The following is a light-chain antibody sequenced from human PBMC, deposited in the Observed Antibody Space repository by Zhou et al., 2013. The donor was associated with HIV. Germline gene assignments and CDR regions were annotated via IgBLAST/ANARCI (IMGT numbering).Light chain of an antibody. J-gene: IGKJ5*01. CDR2: ATS. V-gene: IGKV3-20*01. CDR1: HGD. Sequence: EIVMTQSPITVSLTPGERATLSCRAGHGDVAWYQHKPGQSPRLLIYATSRRASGIPDRFSGSWSGTDATLTIGRLEPEDFTLYFCQQDTLFGQATRLEIK. CDR3: QQDTL.